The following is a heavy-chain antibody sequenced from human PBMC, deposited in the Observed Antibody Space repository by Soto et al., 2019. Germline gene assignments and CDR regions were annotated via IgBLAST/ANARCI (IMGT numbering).Heavy chain of an antibody. CDR1: GGSINSGGYS. J-gene: IGHJ5*02. Sequence: SETLSLTCTVSGGSINSGGYSWTWIRQPPGKGLEWIGFIYHTGTTYYNPSLKSRVTISVDRSKNQFSLKLSSVTAADTAVYYCASLKLGYSTFDPWGQGTLVTVSS. CDR3: ASLKLGYSTFDP. V-gene: IGHV4-30-2*01. CDR2: IYHTGTT. D-gene: IGHD5-18*01.